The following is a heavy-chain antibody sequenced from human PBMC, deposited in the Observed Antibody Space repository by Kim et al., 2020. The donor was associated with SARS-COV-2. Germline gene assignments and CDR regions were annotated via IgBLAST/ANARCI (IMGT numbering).Heavy chain of an antibody. CDR2: INTDGKTE. V-gene: IGHV3-74*01. CDR1: GFTFSIYW. J-gene: IGHJ4*02. D-gene: IGHD6-19*01. CDR3: AREGSGSGWDLDH. Sequence: GGSLRLSCEVSGFTFSIYWMHWVRQIPGKGLVWVSRINTDGKTEDYADSMKGRFAISRDNAKNTLYLQMNSLRVDDTAVYYCAREGSGSGWDLDHWGQGTLVTVSS.